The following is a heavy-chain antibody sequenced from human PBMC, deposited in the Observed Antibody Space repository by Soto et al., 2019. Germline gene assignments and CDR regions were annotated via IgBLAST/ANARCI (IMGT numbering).Heavy chain of an antibody. D-gene: IGHD4-4*01. Sequence: SETLSLTCTVSGGSISSSSYYWGWIRQPPGKGLEWIGSIYYSGSTYYNPSLKSRVTISVDTSKNQFSLKLSSVTAADTAVYYCARHVDFSTWGMDVWGKGTTVTVSS. CDR3: ARHVDFSTWGMDV. V-gene: IGHV4-39*01. CDR1: GGSISSSSYY. CDR2: IYYSGST. J-gene: IGHJ6*03.